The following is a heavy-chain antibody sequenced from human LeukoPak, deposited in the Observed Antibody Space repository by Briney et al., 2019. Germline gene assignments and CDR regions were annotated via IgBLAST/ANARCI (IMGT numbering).Heavy chain of an antibody. Sequence: SVKVSCKASRGTFGTYAITWVRQAPGQGLEWMGRIIPIFGAPDYAQKLQGRVTISTDESTSTAYMELSSLRSEDTAVYYCARDQGLSHGYNYYYFDSWGQGTLVTVSS. J-gene: IGHJ4*02. CDR1: RGTFGTYA. D-gene: IGHD5-24*01. V-gene: IGHV1-69*05. CDR2: IIPIFGAP. CDR3: ARDQGLSHGYNYYYFDS.